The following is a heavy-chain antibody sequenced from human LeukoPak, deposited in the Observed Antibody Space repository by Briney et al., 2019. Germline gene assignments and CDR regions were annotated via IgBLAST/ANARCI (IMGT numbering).Heavy chain of an antibody. CDR1: GYTFTSYG. J-gene: IGHJ4*02. Sequence: ASVKVSCKASGYTFTSYGISWVRQAPGQGLEWMGWISAYNGNTNYAQKLQGRVTMTTDTSTSTAYMELRSLRSDDTAVYYCARDLYHYDSSGAFDYWGQGTLVTVSS. CDR3: ARDLYHYDSSGAFDY. D-gene: IGHD3-22*01. CDR2: ISAYNGNT. V-gene: IGHV1-18*01.